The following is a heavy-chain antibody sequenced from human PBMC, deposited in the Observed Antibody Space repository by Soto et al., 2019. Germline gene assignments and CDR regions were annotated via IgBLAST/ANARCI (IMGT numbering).Heavy chain of an antibody. D-gene: IGHD3-3*01. Sequence: GGSLRLSCAASGFTFSSYSMNWVRQAPGKGLEWVSYISSSSSTIYYADSVKGRFTISRDNAKNSRYLQMNSLRAEETAVYYCAREGTPGSDYDFWSGYNNYYYYYMDVWGKGTTVTVSS. CDR2: ISSSSSTI. V-gene: IGHV3-48*01. J-gene: IGHJ6*03. CDR1: GFTFSSYS. CDR3: AREGTPGSDYDFWSGYNNYYYYYMDV.